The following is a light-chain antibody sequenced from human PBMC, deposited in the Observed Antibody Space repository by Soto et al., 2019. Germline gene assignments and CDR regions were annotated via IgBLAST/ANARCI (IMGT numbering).Light chain of an antibody. CDR1: QSXSXY. Sequence: EIVLTQSPATLSLSPXXXXXXXXXASQSXSXYLAWYQQKPGQAPRLLIYDASNRATGIPARFSGSGSGTDFTLTISSLEPEDXAVXXCQQRSNWPLTFGGGTKVEIK. CDR3: QQRSNWPLT. V-gene: IGKV3-11*01. J-gene: IGKJ4*01. CDR2: DAS.